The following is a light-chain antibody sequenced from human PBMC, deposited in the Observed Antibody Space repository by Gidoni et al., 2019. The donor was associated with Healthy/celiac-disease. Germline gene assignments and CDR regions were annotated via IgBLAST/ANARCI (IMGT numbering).Light chain of an antibody. Sequence: DIQLTKSPSSLSASVGDRVTITCRASQSISSYLNWYQQKPGKAPKLLIYASTRLQSGVPSRCSGSGSGTDSTLTISSLQPEDFATYYCQHSYSTPSFCPGTKVDIK. V-gene: IGKV1-39*01. CDR1: QSISSY. CDR2: AST. J-gene: IGKJ3*01. CDR3: QHSYSTPS.